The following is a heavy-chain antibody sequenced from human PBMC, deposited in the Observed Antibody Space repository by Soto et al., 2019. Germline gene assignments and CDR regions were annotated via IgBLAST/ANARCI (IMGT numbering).Heavy chain of an antibody. CDR1: GGSISSYY. CDR3: ARVGDIVVVPAAQSFWFDP. V-gene: IGHV4-59*01. CDR2: IYYSGST. J-gene: IGHJ5*02. D-gene: IGHD2-2*01. Sequence: QVQLQESGPGLVKPSETLSLTCTVSGGSISSYYWSWIRQPPGKGLEWIGYIYYSGSTNYNPSLKIRVTISVDTSKNQFALKLSSVTAADTAVYYCARVGDIVVVPAAQSFWFDPLGQGTLVTVSS.